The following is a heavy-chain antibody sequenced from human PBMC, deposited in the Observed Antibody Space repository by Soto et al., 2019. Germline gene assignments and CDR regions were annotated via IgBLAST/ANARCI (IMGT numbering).Heavy chain of an antibody. CDR3: ARTTAVPNTLRSRYFFDY. J-gene: IGHJ4*02. CDR2: VYYSGTT. D-gene: IGHD4-17*01. V-gene: IGHV4-61*01. CDR1: GGSVSDKTYY. Sequence: SETLSLTCSVSGGSVSDKTYYWSWIRQPPGKRLEWIGYVYYSGTTNYNPSLKSLITISVDLSKNRFSLRLSSVTAADTALYYCARTTAVPNTLRSRYFFDYWGQGTLVTVSS.